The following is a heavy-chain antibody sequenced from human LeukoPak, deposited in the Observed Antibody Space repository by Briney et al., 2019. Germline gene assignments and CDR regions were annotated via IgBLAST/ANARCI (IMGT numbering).Heavy chain of an antibody. CDR1: GYTFSNAW. CDR2: IKSKADAGTT. CDR3: ATDGGSTGYYGRSDY. V-gene: IGHV3-15*01. D-gene: IGHD3-22*01. J-gene: IGHJ4*02. Sequence: GGSLKLSCAASGYTFSNAWMTWVRHAPGKGLEWVGRIKSKADAGTTDYAAPVKGRFTISRDDSKNTLYLQMNSLKTEDTAVYYCATDGGSTGYYGRSDYWGQGTLVTVSS.